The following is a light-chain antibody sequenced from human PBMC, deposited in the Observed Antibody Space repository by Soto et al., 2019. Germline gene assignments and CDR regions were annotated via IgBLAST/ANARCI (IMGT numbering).Light chain of an antibody. CDR2: GAS. V-gene: IGKV3-20*01. Sequence: EIVLTQSPGALSLSPGERATLSCRASQSITNNFLAWFQQKPGLAPRLLIHGASTRDSGVPGRFSGGGSGTDFVLTISRLEPDDFAVYYCQQYGRSPFTFGQGTKLQIK. J-gene: IGKJ2*01. CDR1: QSITNNF. CDR3: QQYGRSPFT.